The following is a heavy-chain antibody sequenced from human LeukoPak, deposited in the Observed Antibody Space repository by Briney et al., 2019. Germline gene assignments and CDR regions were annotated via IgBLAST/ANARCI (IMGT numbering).Heavy chain of an antibody. CDR2: IHTAGST. CDR3: ARGYCSGGSCSKFDY. D-gene: IGHD2-15*01. J-gene: IGHJ4*02. CDR1: GFSVSGNY. V-gene: IGHV3-53*01. Sequence: PGGSLRLSCAASGFSVSGNYMSWVRQAPGKGLEWVSFIHTAGSTFYADSVKGRFTISRDNSKNTLYLQMNSLRAEDTAMYYCARGYCSGGSCSKFDYWGQGTLVTVPS.